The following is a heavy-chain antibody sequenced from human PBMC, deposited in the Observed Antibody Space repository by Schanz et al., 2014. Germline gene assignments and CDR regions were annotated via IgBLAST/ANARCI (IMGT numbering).Heavy chain of an antibody. CDR3: AATTILAD. V-gene: IGHV3-23*01. D-gene: IGHD3-3*01. CDR1: GFTFRRYG. J-gene: IGHJ4*02. Sequence: EVQMLESGGGLVQPGGSLRLSCVASGFTFRRYGMSWVRQAPGKGLEWVSVIAGDGGGPNYVDSVKGRFTISRDNSDNTLYLQMNSLRAEDTAVYYCAATTILADWGQGTLVAVSS. CDR2: IAGDGGGP.